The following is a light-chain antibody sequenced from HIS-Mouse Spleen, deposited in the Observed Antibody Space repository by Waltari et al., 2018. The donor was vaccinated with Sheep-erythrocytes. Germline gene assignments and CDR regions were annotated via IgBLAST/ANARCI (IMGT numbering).Light chain of an antibody. V-gene: IGLV2-23*03. J-gene: IGLJ2*01. CDR1: SSDVGGYNL. CDR3: CSYAGSSTFHVV. Sequence: QSALTQPASVPGSPGQSITIPCTGTSSDVGGYNLVSWYQQHPGKAPKPMIYEGSKRPSGVSNRFSGSKSGNTASLTISGLQAEDEADYYCCSYAGSSTFHVVFGGGTKLTVL. CDR2: EGS.